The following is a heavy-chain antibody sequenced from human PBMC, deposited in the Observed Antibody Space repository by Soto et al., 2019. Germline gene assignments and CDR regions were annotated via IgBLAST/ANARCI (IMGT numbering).Heavy chain of an antibody. CDR2: ISYDGSNK. CDR3: ARGRSRDAFDI. Sequence: GGSLRICCAASRFTVSSYAMHWVRQAPGKGLEWVAVISYDGSNKYYADSVKGRFTISRDNSKNTLYLQMNSLRAEDTAVYYCARGRSRDAFDIWGQGTMVTVSS. J-gene: IGHJ3*02. CDR1: RFTVSSYA. V-gene: IGHV3-30-3*01.